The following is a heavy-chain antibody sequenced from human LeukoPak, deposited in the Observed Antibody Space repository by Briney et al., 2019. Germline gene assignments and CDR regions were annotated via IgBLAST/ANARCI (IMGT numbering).Heavy chain of an antibody. V-gene: IGHV3-21*01. CDR2: ITTSSSYI. CDR1: GFTFSRYT. CDR3: AKGWLRWVFDY. Sequence: PGGSLRLSCAASGFTFSRYTMNWVRQAPGKGLEWVSSITTSSSYIYYADSLKGRFTISRDNAKNSLYLQMNSLRAEDTAVYYCAKGWLRWVFDYWGQGTLVTVSS. D-gene: IGHD5-12*01. J-gene: IGHJ4*02.